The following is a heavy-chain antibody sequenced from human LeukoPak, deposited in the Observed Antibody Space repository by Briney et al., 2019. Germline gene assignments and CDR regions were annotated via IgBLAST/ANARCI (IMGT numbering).Heavy chain of an antibody. CDR3: ARAGSGSFDY. V-gene: IGHV3-74*01. Sequence: GGSLRLSCPASGFTVGRDWMGWVRQAPGKGLVWVSRINTDGSSIRHADSGKGRFTISRDDAKNTLYLQISSLRAEDTAVYYSARAGSGSFDYWGQGTLVTVSS. J-gene: IGHJ4*02. CDR2: INTDGSSI. CDR1: GFTVGRDW.